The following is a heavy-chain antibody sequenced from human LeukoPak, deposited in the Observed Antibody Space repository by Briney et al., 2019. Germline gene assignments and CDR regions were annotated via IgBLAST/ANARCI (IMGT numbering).Heavy chain of an antibody. Sequence: GASVKVSCKASGYTFTSYYMHWVRQAPGQGLEWMGIINPSGGSTSYAQKFQGRVTMTRDTSTSTVYMELSSLRSEDTAVYYCARAGRKWIPTLVGYFGYWGQGTLVTVS. CDR1: GYTFTSYY. D-gene: IGHD2-8*02. CDR2: INPSGGST. J-gene: IGHJ4*02. CDR3: ARAGRKWIPTLVGYFGY. V-gene: IGHV1-46*01.